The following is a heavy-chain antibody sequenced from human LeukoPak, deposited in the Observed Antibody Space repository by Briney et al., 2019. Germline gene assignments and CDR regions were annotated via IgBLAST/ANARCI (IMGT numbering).Heavy chain of an antibody. CDR1: GGSISSGSYF. CDR2: IYTSGST. V-gene: IGHV4-61*09. J-gene: IGHJ3*02. CDR3: ASEYSSSTWAFDI. D-gene: IGHD6-6*01. Sequence: SETLSLTCTGSGGSISSGSYFGSWIRQPAGKGVEWIGHIYTSGSTNYNPSLKSRVTISVDTSKNQFSLKLSSVTAADTAVYYCASEYSSSTWAFDIWGRGTMVTVSS.